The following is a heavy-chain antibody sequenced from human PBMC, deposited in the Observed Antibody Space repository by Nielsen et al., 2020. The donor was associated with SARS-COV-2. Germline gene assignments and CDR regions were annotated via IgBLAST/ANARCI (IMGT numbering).Heavy chain of an antibody. J-gene: IGHJ4*02. Sequence: GESLKISCAASGFTVSSNYMSWVRQALGKGLEWVSVIYSGGSTYYADSVEGRFTISRDNSKNTLYLQMNSLRAEDTAVYYCARRLLWFGESISWGQGTLVTVSS. CDR3: ARRLLWFGESIS. D-gene: IGHD3-10*01. CDR1: GFTVSSNY. V-gene: IGHV3-53*01. CDR2: IYSGGST.